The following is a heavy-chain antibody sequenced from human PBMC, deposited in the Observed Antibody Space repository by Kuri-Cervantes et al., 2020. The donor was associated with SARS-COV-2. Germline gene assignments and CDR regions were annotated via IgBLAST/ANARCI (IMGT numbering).Heavy chain of an antibody. CDR2: ISGSGGST. D-gene: IGHD3-9*01. V-gene: IGHV3-23*01. J-gene: IGHJ6*02. Sequence: GESLKISCAASGFTFSSYAMSWVRQAPGKGLEWVSAISGSGGSTYYADSVKGRFAISRDNSKNTLYLQTNSLRAEDTAVYYCAKADWANYYYYYGMDVWGQGTTVTVSS. CDR1: GFTFSSYA. CDR3: AKADWANYYYYYGMDV.